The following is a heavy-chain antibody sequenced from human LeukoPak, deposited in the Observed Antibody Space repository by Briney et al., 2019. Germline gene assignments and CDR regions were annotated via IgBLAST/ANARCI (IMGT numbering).Heavy chain of an antibody. D-gene: IGHD3-22*01. CDR2: INHSGST. J-gene: IGHJ4*02. CDR1: GGSFSGCY. Sequence: SETLSLTCAVYGGSFSGCYWSWIRQPPGKGLEWIGEINHSGSTNYNPSLKSRVTISVDTSKNQFSLKLSSVTAADTAVYYCARSPPDYYDSSGSKGDYWGQGTLVTVSS. CDR3: ARSPPDYYDSSGSKGDY. V-gene: IGHV4-34*01.